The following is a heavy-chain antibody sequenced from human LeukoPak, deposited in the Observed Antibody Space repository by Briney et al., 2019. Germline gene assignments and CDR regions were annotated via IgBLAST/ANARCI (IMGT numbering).Heavy chain of an antibody. Sequence: ASVKVSCKASGYTFTSYGISWVRQAPGQGLEWMGWISAYNGNTNYAQKLQGRVTMTTDTSASTAYMELRSLRSDDTAVYYCARGFERYYDSRMPDGYWGQGTLVTVSS. V-gene: IGHV1-18*01. J-gene: IGHJ4*02. D-gene: IGHD3-22*01. CDR1: GYTFTSYG. CDR2: ISAYNGNT. CDR3: ARGFERYYDSRMPDGY.